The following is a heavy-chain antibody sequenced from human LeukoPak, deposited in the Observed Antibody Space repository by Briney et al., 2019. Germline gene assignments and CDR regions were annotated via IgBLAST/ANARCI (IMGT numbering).Heavy chain of an antibody. V-gene: IGHV3-23*01. J-gene: IGHJ6*02. D-gene: IGHD4-11*01. Sequence: GGSLRLSCAASGFTFSSHALSWVRQAPGKGLAWVSSISDSGDSTYYADSVKGRFTISRDNSKNTLWLQMNSLRAEDTAVYYCAKGLPGYSNYVGMDVWGQGTTVTVSS. CDR3: AKGLPGYSNYVGMDV. CDR2: ISDSGDST. CDR1: GFTFSSHA.